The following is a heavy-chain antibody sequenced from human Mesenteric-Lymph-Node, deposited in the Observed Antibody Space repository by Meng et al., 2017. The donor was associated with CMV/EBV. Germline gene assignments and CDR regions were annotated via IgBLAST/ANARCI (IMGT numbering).Heavy chain of an antibody. CDR1: GGSVSSGSHY. Sequence: SETLSLTCTVSGGSVSSGSHYWSWIRQPPGKGLEWIGYIYYSGSTNYNPSLKSRVTISVDTSKNQFSLKLSSVTAADTAVYYCASSGSGYYKGWFDPWGQGTLVTVSS. J-gene: IGHJ5*02. CDR3: ASSGSGYYKGWFDP. V-gene: IGHV4-61*01. D-gene: IGHD3-3*01. CDR2: IYYSGST.